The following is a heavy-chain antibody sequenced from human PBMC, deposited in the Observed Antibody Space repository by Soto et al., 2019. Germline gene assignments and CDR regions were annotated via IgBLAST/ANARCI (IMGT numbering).Heavy chain of an antibody. CDR1: GYTFTSDY. Sequence: ASVKVSCKASGYTFTSDYMHWVRQAPGKGLEWMGGFDPEDGETIYAQKFQGRVTMTEDTSTDTAYMELSSLRSEDTAVYYCATMVRGVIAWFDPWGQGTLVTVSS. J-gene: IGHJ5*02. CDR3: ATMVRGVIAWFDP. D-gene: IGHD3-10*01. CDR2: FDPEDGET. V-gene: IGHV1-24*01.